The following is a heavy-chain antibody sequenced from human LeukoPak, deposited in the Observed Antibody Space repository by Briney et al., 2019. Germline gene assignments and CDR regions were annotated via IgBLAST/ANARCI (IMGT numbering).Heavy chain of an antibody. CDR3: ARGMNGVGGYDILIDY. Sequence: GGSLRLSCAASGLTFSSYAMSWVRQAPGKGLEWVSYISSDAASIYYADSVRGRFTISRDNAKNSLFLQAYSLRDEDTAVYYCARGMNGVGGYDILIDYWGQGTLVTVSS. D-gene: IGHD3-9*01. V-gene: IGHV3-48*03. J-gene: IGHJ4*02. CDR2: ISSDAASI. CDR1: GLTFSSYA.